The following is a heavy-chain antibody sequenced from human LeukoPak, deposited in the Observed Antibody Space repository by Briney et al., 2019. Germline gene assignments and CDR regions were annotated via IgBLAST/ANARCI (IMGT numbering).Heavy chain of an antibody. V-gene: IGHV4-59*01. CDR2: IYYSGST. D-gene: IGHD1-26*01. CDR3: ARADSIVGASYFDY. Sequence: SETLSLTCTVSGGSISSYYWSWIRQPPGKGLEWIGYIYYSGSTNYNPSLKSRVTISVDTSKNQFSLKLSSVTAADTAVYYCARADSIVGASYFDYWGQGTLVTVSS. CDR1: GGSISSYY. J-gene: IGHJ4*02.